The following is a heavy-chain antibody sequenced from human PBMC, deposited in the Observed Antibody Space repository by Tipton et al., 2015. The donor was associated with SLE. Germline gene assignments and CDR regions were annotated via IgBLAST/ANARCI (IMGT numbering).Heavy chain of an antibody. V-gene: IGHV4-59*01. CDR3: ASGGGFYFDY. J-gene: IGHJ4*02. CDR2: IYYSGST. D-gene: IGHD4-23*01. Sequence: WSWIRQPPGKGLEWIGYIYYSGSTNYNPSLKSRVTISVDTSKNQFSLKLSSVTAADTAVYYCASGGGFYFDYWGQGTLVTVSS.